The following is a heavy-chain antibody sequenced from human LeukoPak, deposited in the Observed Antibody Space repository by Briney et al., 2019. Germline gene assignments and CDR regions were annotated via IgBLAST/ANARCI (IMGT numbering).Heavy chain of an antibody. CDR3: ARASHDYGDYSHFDY. V-gene: IGHV4-4*02. D-gene: IGHD4-17*01. Sequence: SGTLSLTCAVSGGSISSSNWWSWVRQPPGKGLEWIGEIYHSGSTNYNPSLKSRVTIAVDKSKNQFSLKLSSVTAADTAVYYCARASHDYGDYSHFDYWDQGTLVTVSS. J-gene: IGHJ4*02. CDR2: IYHSGST. CDR1: GGSISSSNW.